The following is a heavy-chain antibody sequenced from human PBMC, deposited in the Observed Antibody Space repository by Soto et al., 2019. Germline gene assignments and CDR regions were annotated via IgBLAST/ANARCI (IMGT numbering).Heavy chain of an antibody. CDR2: ISGSGGST. CDR1: GFTFSSYA. Sequence: GSLRLSCAASGFTFSSYAMSWVRQAPGKGLEWVSAISGSGGSTYYANSVKGRFTISRDNSKNTLYLQMNSLRAEDTAVYYCAKLRTDFWSGYYQYYFDYWGQGTLVTVSS. J-gene: IGHJ4*02. CDR3: AKLRTDFWSGYYQYYFDY. D-gene: IGHD3-3*01. V-gene: IGHV3-23*01.